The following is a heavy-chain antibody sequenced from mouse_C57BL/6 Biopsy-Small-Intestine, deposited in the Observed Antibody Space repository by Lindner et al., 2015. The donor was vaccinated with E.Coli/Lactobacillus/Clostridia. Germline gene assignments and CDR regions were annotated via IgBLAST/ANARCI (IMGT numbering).Heavy chain of an antibody. CDR2: ISTKNGDT. V-gene: IGHV1S61*01. CDR3: ARTDRRSEWYVIWFDP. D-gene: IGHD1-3*01. J-gene: IGHJ4*01. CDR1: GYSFTNYD. Sequence: SVKVSCKASGYSFTNYDISWVRQAPGQGPEWMGWISTKNGDTNYAQKFQGRVKMTIDTSTNTAYMEVGSLTSDDTGVYYCARTDRRSEWYVIWFDPWGQGTLVTVSS.